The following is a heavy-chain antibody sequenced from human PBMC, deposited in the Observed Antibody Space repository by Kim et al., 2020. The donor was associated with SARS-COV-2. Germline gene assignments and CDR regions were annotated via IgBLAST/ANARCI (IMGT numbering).Heavy chain of an antibody. D-gene: IGHD1-26*01. J-gene: IGHJ4*02. V-gene: IGHV3-64D*09. CDR3: VKTHTPGGSYYFDY. Sequence: ADSVKGRFTTSRDTSKNTLYLKMSRLRAEDTAVYYCVKTHTPGGSYYFDYWGQGTLVTVSS.